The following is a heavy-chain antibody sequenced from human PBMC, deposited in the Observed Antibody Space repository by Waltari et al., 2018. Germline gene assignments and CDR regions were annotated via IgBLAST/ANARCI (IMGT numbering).Heavy chain of an antibody. D-gene: IGHD6-13*01. CDR3: AHRRGEPIAAAATAEYFQH. V-gene: IGHV2-5*02. Sequence: QITLKESGPTLVKPTQTLTLTFPFSGFSLSTSGVGVGWIRPPPGTALEWLALIYWDDDKRYSPFLNSRFTITKDTSKNQVFLTRTNMDPVDTATYYCAHRRGEPIAAAATAEYFQHWGQGTLVTVSS. J-gene: IGHJ1*01. CDR1: GFSLSTSGVG. CDR2: IYWDDDK.